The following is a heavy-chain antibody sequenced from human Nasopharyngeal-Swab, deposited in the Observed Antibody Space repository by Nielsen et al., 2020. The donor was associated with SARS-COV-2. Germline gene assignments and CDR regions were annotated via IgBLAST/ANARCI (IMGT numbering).Heavy chain of an antibody. CDR3: AREWDYGSGSYYRKYNWFDP. J-gene: IGHJ5*02. CDR1: GGSFSGYY. V-gene: IGHV3-11*05. CDR2: ISSSSSYT. D-gene: IGHD3-10*01. Sequence: LSLTCAVYGGSFSGYYMSWIRQAPGKGLEWVSYISSSSSYTNYADSVKGRFTTSRDNAKNSLYLQMNSLRAEDTAVYYCAREWDYGSGSYYRKYNWFDPWGQGTLVTVSS.